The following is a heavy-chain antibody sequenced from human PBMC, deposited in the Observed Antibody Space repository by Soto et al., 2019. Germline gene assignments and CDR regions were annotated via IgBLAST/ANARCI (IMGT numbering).Heavy chain of an antibody. CDR1: GLTFSSYS. CDR2: ISSSSSTI. V-gene: IGHV3-48*02. Sequence: GGSLRLSCAASGLTFSSYSMNWVRQAPGKGLEWVSYISSSSSTIYYADSVKGRFTISRDNAKNSLYLQMNSLRDVDTAVYYCARDLRYSLTYDYYYYGMDVWGQGTTVTVSS. D-gene: IGHD5-18*01. CDR3: ARDLRYSLTYDYYYYGMDV. J-gene: IGHJ6*02.